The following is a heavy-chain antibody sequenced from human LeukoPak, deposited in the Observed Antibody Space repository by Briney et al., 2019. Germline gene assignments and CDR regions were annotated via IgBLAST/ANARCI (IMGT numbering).Heavy chain of an antibody. Sequence: GGSLRLSCAASGFTFSSYWMSWVRQAPGKGLEWVANIKQDGSEKYYVDSVKGRFTISRDNAKNTLYLQMNSLRVEDTAVYYCTLLISGYYDYWGQGTLVTVSS. CDR3: TLLISGYYDY. V-gene: IGHV3-7*01. CDR2: IKQDGSEK. D-gene: IGHD3-22*01. J-gene: IGHJ4*02. CDR1: GFTFSSYW.